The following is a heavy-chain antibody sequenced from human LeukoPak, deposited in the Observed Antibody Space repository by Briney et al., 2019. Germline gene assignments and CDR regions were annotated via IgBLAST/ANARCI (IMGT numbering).Heavy chain of an antibody. J-gene: IGHJ6*03. D-gene: IGHD3-22*01. CDR3: ARDEDNSGRYYYYMDV. Sequence: SETLSLTCTVSGGSVSSGTYYWNWIRQPPGKGLEWIGYIYHSGSTNYNPSLKSRATISVDTSKNQFSLKLSCVTAADTAVYYCARDEDNSGRYYYYMDVWGKGTTVTVSS. CDR1: GGSVSSGTYY. V-gene: IGHV4-61*01. CDR2: IYHSGST.